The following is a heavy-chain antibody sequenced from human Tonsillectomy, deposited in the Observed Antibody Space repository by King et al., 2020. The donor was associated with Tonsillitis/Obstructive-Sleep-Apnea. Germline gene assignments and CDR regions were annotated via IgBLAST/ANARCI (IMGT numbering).Heavy chain of an antibody. CDR2: ISSSSSYI. V-gene: IGHV3-21*01. Sequence: DVQLVQSGGGLVKPGGSLRLSCAASGFTFSSYSMNWVRQAPGKGLEWVSSISSSSSYIYYADSVKGRFTISRDNAKNSLYLQMNSLRAEDTAVYYCARGGGDGYNSYDYWGQGTLVTVSS. CDR1: GFTFSSYS. CDR3: ARGGGDGYNSYDY. J-gene: IGHJ4*02. D-gene: IGHD5-24*01.